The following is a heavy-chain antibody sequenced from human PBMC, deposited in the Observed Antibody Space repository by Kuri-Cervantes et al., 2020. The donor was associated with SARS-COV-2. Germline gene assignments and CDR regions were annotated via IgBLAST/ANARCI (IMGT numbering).Heavy chain of an antibody. CDR2: ISSSSTTI. D-gene: IGHD4-17*01. CDR1: GFIFSDFG. V-gene: IGHV3-48*01. J-gene: IGHJ6*03. CDR3: ARRAYGEQVDYYYMDV. Sequence: GGSLRLSCAASGFIFSDFGMNWVRQAPGKGLEWVSYISSSSTTIYYADSVKGRFTISRDNAKNSLYLQMNSLRAEDTAVYYCARRAYGEQVDYYYMDVWGKGTTVTVSS.